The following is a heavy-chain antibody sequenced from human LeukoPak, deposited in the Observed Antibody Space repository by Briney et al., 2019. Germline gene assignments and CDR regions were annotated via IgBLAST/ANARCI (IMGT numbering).Heavy chain of an antibody. J-gene: IGHJ4*02. D-gene: IGHD1-14*01. Sequence: SETLSLTCAVYGGSFSDYYWSWIRQPPGKGLEWIGEIHHSGSTNYNPSLKSRVTISVDTSKNQFSLKLSSVTAADTAVYYCARDITGSFDYWGQGNLVTVSS. V-gene: IGHV4-34*01. CDR1: GGSFSDYY. CDR2: IHHSGST. CDR3: ARDITGSFDY.